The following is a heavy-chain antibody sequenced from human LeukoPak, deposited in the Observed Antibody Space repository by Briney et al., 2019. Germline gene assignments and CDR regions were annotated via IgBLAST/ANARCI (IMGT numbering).Heavy chain of an antibody. CDR2: IHYSGST. CDR3: ARVENYYGSGSPLTYFDY. Sequence: SETLSLTCTVSGGSISSSSYYWGWIRQPPGKGLEWIGSIHYSGSTYYNPSLKSRVTISVDTSKNQFSLKLSSVTAADTAVYYCARVENYYGSGSPLTYFDYWGQGTLVTVSS. J-gene: IGHJ4*02. CDR1: GGSISSSSYY. D-gene: IGHD3-10*01. V-gene: IGHV4-39*07.